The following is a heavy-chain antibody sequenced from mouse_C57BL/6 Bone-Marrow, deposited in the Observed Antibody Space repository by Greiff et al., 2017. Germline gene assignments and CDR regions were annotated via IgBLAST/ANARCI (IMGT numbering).Heavy chain of an antibody. D-gene: IGHD1-1*01. CDR3: TTYLYGSSFDY. J-gene: IGHJ2*01. CDR1: GFNIKDDY. Sequence: EVQLQQSGAELVRPGASVKLSCTASGFNIKDDYMHWVKQRPEQGLEWIGWIDPENGDTEYASKFQGKATIPADTSSTTAYLQLSSLTSEDTAVYYCTTYLYGSSFDYWGQGTTLTVSS. V-gene: IGHV14-4*01. CDR2: IDPENGDT.